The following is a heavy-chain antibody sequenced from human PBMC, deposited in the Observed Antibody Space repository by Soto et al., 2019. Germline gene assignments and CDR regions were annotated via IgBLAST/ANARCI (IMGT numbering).Heavy chain of an antibody. CDR3: VRDRRIYYSDPHDEFVASDYEV. J-gene: IGHJ3*01. Sequence: QVQLIQSEAEVKKPGSSVRVSCTASGGIFGSHGFSWVRQAPGQRLEWVGGFIPIFRTLTYTEKIQARVRIAADESTNTVYLDLSSLTSEDTAVYYCVRDRRIYYSDPHDEFVASDYEVWGQWTMVSVSS. CDR1: GGIFGSHG. CDR2: FIPIFRTL. V-gene: IGHV1-69*01. D-gene: IGHD3-22*01.